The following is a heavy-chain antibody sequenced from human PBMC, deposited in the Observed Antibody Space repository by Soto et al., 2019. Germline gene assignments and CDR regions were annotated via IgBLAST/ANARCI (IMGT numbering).Heavy chain of an antibody. CDR2: IIPIFGTA. V-gene: IGHV1-69*12. Sequence: QVQLVQSGAEVTKPGSSVKVSCKASGGTFSSYAISWVRQAPGQGLEWMGGIIPIFGTANYAQKFQGRVTITAGEATSTAYMELSSLRSEDTAVYYCARRGVATIGVEWGMDVWGQGTTVTVSS. CDR3: ARRGVATIGVEWGMDV. CDR1: GGTFSSYA. J-gene: IGHJ6*02. D-gene: IGHD5-12*01.